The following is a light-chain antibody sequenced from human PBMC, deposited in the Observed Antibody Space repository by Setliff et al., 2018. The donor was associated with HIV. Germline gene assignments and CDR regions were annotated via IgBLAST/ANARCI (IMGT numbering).Light chain of an antibody. CDR3: CSYAGSSTLV. V-gene: IGLV2-23*02. J-gene: IGLJ2*01. CDR1: SSDVGSYNL. CDR2: EVS. Sequence: QSVLTQPASVSGPPGQSITISCTGTSSDVGSYNLVSWYQQHPGKAPKLMIYEVSKRPSGVSNRFSGSKSGNTASLTISGLQAEDEADYYCCSYAGSSTLVFGGGTK.